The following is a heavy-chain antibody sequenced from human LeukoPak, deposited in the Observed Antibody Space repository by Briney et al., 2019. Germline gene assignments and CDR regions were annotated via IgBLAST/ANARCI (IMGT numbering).Heavy chain of an antibody. CDR1: GFTYSNYW. Sequence: GGSLRLSCAASGFTYSNYWMSCVRQAPGKGLEWVANINEDGSEKYYVDSVRGRFTISRENAKNSLYLQMNSLRVEDTAVYYCARVQALKRAFDLWGRDTLVTVSS. J-gene: IGHJ2*01. CDR3: ARVQALKRAFDL. CDR2: INEDGSEK. V-gene: IGHV3-7*01.